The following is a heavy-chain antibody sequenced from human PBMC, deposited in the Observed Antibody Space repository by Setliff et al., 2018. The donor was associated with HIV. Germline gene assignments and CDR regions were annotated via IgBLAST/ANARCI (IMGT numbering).Heavy chain of an antibody. Sequence: PGGSLRLSCAASGFTFNIYAMTWVRQAPGKGLEWVSVIYSDGRTYYADSVTGRFTISRDNARNSMFLLMRSLKVEDTGIYYCATIVQVGSSTRYAFDIWGQGTPVTVSS. D-gene: IGHD1-26*01. J-gene: IGHJ3*02. CDR3: ATIVQVGSSTRYAFDI. CDR2: IYSDGRT. V-gene: IGHV3-66*01. CDR1: GFTFNIYA.